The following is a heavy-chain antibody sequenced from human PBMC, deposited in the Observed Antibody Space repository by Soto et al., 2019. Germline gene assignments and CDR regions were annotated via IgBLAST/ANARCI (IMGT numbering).Heavy chain of an antibody. CDR3: ARGDSQVSSVFDY. Sequence: SQILSLTFTVSGGPFPSGCYYWSWSRQEPGKGLECIGYIYYNGDTSYNTSLRSRVTISADTCKTQFSLNLSSVTSAETAVYYCARGDSQVSSVFDYWGQGSLVTVS. CDR1: GGPFPSGCYY. J-gene: IGHJ4*02. CDR2: IYYNGDT. V-gene: IGHV4-31*03. D-gene: IGHD2-21*01.